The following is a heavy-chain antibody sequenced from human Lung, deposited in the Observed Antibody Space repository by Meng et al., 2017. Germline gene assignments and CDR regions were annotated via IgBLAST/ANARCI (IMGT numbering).Heavy chain of an antibody. Sequence: QFQHGGAGLLKPSETLSLTCVVSGGSFSDYYWSWIRQPPGKGLEWIGEINHSGSTNYNPSLESRATISVDTSQNNLSLKLSSVTAADSAVYYCARGPTTMAHDFDYWGQGTLVTVSS. CDR3: ARGPTTMAHDFDY. CDR1: GGSFSDYY. CDR2: INHSGST. J-gene: IGHJ4*02. V-gene: IGHV4-34*01. D-gene: IGHD4-11*01.